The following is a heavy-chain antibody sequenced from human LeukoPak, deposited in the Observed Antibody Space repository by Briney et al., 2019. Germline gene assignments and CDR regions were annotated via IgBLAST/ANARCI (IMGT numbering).Heavy chain of an antibody. CDR1: GFNFYSFT. V-gene: IGHV3-48*01. J-gene: IGHJ4*02. CDR3: ATTTSSAWMPFDY. D-gene: IGHD6-25*01. Sequence: GGSLRLSCVASGFNFYSFTMNWVRQAPGKGLEWVSYISSGGSTIYYRDSVKGRFTISRDNAKNSLYLQMNSLSADDTGVYYCATTTSSAWMPFDYWGQGTLVAASS. CDR2: ISSGGSTI.